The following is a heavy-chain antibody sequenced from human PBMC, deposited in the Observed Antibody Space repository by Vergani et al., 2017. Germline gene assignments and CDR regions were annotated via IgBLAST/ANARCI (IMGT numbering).Heavy chain of an antibody. Sequence: QVQLVQSGAEVKKPGASVKVSCKASGYTFTGYYIHWVRQAPGQGLEWMGWINPNSGGTNYAQKFQGRVTMTRDTSISTAYMELSRLRSDDTAVYYCAGDSDYDILTGLWDYWGQGTLVTVSS. CDR3: AGDSDYDILTGLWDY. D-gene: IGHD3-9*01. CDR1: GYTFTGYY. CDR2: INPNSGGT. V-gene: IGHV1-2*02. J-gene: IGHJ4*02.